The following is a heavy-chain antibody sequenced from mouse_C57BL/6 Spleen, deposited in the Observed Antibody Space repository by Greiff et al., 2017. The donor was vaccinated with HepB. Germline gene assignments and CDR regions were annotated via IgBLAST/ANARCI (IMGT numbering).Heavy chain of an antibody. Sequence: VQLQQPGAELVKPGASVKLSCKASGYTFTSYWMQWVKQRPGQGLEWIGEIDPSDSYTNYNQKFKGKATLTVDTSSSTAYMQLSSLTSEDSAVYYCARSHYYGPYFDYWGQGTTLTVSS. J-gene: IGHJ2*01. V-gene: IGHV1-50*01. CDR2: IDPSDSYT. CDR3: ARSHYYGPYFDY. CDR1: GYTFTSYW. D-gene: IGHD1-1*01.